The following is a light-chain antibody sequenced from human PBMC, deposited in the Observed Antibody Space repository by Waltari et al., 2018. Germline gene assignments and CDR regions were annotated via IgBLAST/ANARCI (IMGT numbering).Light chain of an antibody. CDR3: SSYTSSSTDVV. V-gene: IGLV2-14*01. CDR2: DVS. J-gene: IGLJ2*01. Sequence: QSALTQPASVSGSPGQSITISCTGTSSDVGGYNYVSWYQQHPGKAPKLMIYDVSKRPSGVSNRFSGSKSGNPASLTISGLQAEDEADYYCSSYTSSSTDVVFGGGTKLTVL. CDR1: SSDVGGYNY.